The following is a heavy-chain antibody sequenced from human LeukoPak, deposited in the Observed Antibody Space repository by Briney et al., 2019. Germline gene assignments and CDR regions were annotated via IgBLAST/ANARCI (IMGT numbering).Heavy chain of an antibody. D-gene: IGHD5-18*01. Sequence: GASVKVSCKASGGTFSSYAISWVRQAPGQGLEWMGRIIPILGIANYAQKFQGRVTITADKSTSTAYMELSSLRSEDTAVYYCARVTVDTAMATGAFDIWGQGTMVTVSS. J-gene: IGHJ3*02. CDR1: GGTFSSYA. V-gene: IGHV1-69*04. CDR2: IIPILGIA. CDR3: ARVTVDTAMATGAFDI.